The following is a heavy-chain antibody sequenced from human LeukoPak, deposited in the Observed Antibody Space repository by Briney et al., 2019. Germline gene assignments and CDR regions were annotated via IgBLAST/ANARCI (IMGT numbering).Heavy chain of an antibody. CDR3: ARVVRYSGGPLTDLLPYYFDY. CDR1: GYTFTGYY. CDR2: INTGNGNT. J-gene: IGHJ4*02. D-gene: IGHD6-19*01. V-gene: IGHV1-3*03. Sequence: ASVTVSCKASGYTFTGYYMHWVRQAPGQRLEWMGWINTGNGNTKYSQEFQGRVTITRDTSASTAYMELSSLRSDDMAVYYCARVVRYSGGPLTDLLPYYFDYWGQGTLVTVSS.